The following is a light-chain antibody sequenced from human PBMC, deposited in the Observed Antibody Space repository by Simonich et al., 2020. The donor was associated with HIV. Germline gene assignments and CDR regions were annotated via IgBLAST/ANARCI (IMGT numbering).Light chain of an antibody. Sequence: EIVMRQSPDTLSVSPGERATLSCRASQSVRSNLAWYQQKPGQAPRLLIYDASTRATGIPARFSGSGSGTEFTLTISSMQSEDFAVYYCQEYNNWPPFTFGPGTKVDIK. CDR2: DAS. CDR3: QEYNNWPPFT. V-gene: IGKV3-15*01. J-gene: IGKJ3*01. CDR1: QSVRSN.